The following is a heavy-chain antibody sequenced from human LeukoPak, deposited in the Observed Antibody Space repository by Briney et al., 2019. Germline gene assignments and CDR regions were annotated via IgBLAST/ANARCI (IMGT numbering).Heavy chain of an antibody. J-gene: IGHJ4*02. D-gene: IGHD5-24*01. V-gene: IGHV1-8*03. CDR2: MNPNSGNT. CDR1: GYTFTSYD. Sequence: ASVKVSCKASGYTFTSYDINWVRQATGQGLEWMGWMNPNSGNTGYAQKFQGRVTVTRNTSISTAYMELSSLRSEDTAVYYCARDKVEGPTKFDYWGQGTQVTVSS. CDR3: ARDKVEGPTKFDY.